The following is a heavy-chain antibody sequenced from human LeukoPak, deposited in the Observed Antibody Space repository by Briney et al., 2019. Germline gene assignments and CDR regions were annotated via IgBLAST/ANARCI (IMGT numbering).Heavy chain of an antibody. D-gene: IGHD3/OR15-3a*01. CDR2: ISSSSSYM. CDR3: ARGGVGLVIIPGWEYDYYGLDV. J-gene: IGHJ6*02. CDR1: GFTLSTYS. Sequence: NPGGSLGLSCAASGFTLSTYSMNWVRQAPGKGLEWVSSISSSSSYMYYADSVKGRFIISRDNAKNSLHLQMNSLRAEDTAVYYCARGGVGLVIIPGWEYDYYGLDVWGQGTTVTVSS. V-gene: IGHV3-21*01.